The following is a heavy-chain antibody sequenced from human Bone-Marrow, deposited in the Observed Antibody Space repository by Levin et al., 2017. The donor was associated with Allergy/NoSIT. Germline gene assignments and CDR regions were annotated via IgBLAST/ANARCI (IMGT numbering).Heavy chain of an antibody. CDR2: ITGSGGVT. J-gene: IGHJ4*02. V-gene: IGHV3-23*01. D-gene: IGHD5-18*01. CDR3: AKDQGFNHGYGFDY. Sequence: PGESLKISCAASGFIFGSYAMSWVRQAPGKGLEWVSFITGSGGVTDYADSVKGRFRITRDNSKNMVYLDMDTLRADDTAVYYCAKDQGFNHGYGFDYWGQGTLVTVSS. CDR1: GFIFGSYA.